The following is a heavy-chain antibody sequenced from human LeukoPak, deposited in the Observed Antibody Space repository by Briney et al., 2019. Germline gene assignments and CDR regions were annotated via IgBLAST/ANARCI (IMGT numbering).Heavy chain of an antibody. CDR2: VDPVYSDT. CDR3: VRRGYCDGTGGCHSNPFDI. CDR1: GYSFTSGYSFAVYW. V-gene: IGHV5-51*01. D-gene: IGHD2/OR15-2a*01. J-gene: IGHJ3*02. Sequence: PGASLQISCKGSGYSFTSGYSFAVYWIGWVRQMPGHGLEWMGIVDPVYSDTRYSPSFQGKVTISVDTSISTAYLQWSSLKASDTAIYYCVRRGYCDGTGGCHSNPFDIWGQGTMVTVSS.